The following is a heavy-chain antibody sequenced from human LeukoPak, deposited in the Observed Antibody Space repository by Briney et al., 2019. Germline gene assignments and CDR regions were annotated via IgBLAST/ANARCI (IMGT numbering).Heavy chain of an antibody. CDR3: ARVRAGLRGNFQH. CDR1: GGSFSGYY. J-gene: IGHJ1*01. CDR2: INHSGST. D-gene: IGHD4-17*01. V-gene: IGHV4-34*01. Sequence: SETLSLTCAVYGGSFSGYYWSWIRQPPGKGLEWIGEINHSGSTNYNPSLKSRVTISVDTSKNQFPLKLSSVTAADTAVYYCARVRAGLRGNFQHWGQGTLVTVSS.